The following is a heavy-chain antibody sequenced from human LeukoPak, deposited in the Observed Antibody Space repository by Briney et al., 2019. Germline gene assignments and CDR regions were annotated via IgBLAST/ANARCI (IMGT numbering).Heavy chain of an antibody. CDR3: ARDSIVGVTPDNNWFDP. D-gene: IGHD2-21*02. CDR1: GYTFAGYY. Sequence: ASVKVSCKASGYTFAGYYMHWVRQAPGQGLEWMGWINPNSGGTNYAQKFQGRVTMTRDTSISTAYMELSRLRSDDTTVYYCARDSIVGVTPDNNWFDPWGQGTLVTVSS. CDR2: INPNSGGT. J-gene: IGHJ5*02. V-gene: IGHV1-2*02.